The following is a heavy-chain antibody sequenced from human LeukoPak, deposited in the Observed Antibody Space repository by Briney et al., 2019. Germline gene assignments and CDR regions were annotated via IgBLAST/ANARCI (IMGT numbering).Heavy chain of an antibody. D-gene: IGHD2-21*02. V-gene: IGHV3-21*01. CDR2: ISSSSSYI. Sequence: GGSLRLSCAASGFTVSSNYMSWVRQAPGKGLEWVSSISSSSSYIYYADSVKGRFTISRDNAKNSLYLQMNSLRAEDTAVYYCARDTLAYCGGVCFDYYGMDVWGQGTTVTVSS. CDR3: ARDTLAYCGGVCFDYYGMDV. CDR1: GFTVSSNY. J-gene: IGHJ6*02.